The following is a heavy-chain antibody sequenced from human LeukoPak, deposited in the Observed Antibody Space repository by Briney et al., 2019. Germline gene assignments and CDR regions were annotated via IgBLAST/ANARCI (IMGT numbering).Heavy chain of an antibody. CDR2: ISSSSSYI. CDR3: ASRATMPNDY. Sequence: PGGSLRLSCGASGFTFSSYSMNWVRQAPGKGLEWVSSISSSSSYIYYADSVKGRFTISRDNAKNSLYLQMNSLRAEDTAVYYCASRATMPNDYWGQGTLVTVSS. V-gene: IGHV3-21*01. J-gene: IGHJ4*02. D-gene: IGHD5-12*01. CDR1: GFTFSSYS.